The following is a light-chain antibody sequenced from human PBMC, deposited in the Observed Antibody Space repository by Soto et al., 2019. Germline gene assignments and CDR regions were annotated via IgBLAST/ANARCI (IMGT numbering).Light chain of an antibody. CDR2: DND. CDR3: GTWDSSLSGVV. V-gene: IGLV1-51*01. J-gene: IGLJ2*01. Sequence: QSVLTQPPSVSAAPGQKVTISCSGGSSNIGDNPVSWYQQLPGTAPKLLIHDNDRRPSGIPDRFSGSKSGTSATLGITGLQTGDEADYYCGTWDSSLSGVVFGGGTKLTVL. CDR1: SSNIGDNP.